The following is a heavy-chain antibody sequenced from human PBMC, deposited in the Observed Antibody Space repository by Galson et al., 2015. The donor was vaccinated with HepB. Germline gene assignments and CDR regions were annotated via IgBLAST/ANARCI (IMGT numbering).Heavy chain of an antibody. CDR3: ARESGLRDFDY. V-gene: IGHV3-30*04. J-gene: IGHJ4*02. CDR1: GFTFRSDT. D-gene: IGHD4-17*01. Sequence: SLRLSCAASGFTFRSDTMHWVRQAPGKGLEWVALTFSDGRNKYYADAVRGRFTISRDNSNNTLHLQMNSLRVEDTGVYYCARESGLRDFDYWGQGTLVTVSS. CDR2: TFSDGRNK.